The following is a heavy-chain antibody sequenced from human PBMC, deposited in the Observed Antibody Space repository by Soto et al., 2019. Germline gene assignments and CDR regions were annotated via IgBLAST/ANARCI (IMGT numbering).Heavy chain of an antibody. D-gene: IGHD6-13*01. V-gene: IGHV3-21*01. Sequence: PGGSLRLSCAASGFTFSIYWMHWVRQAPGKGLEWVSSISSSSSYIYYADSVKGRFTISRDNAKNSLYLQMNSLRAEDTAVYYCARGPSSSWYFDYWGQGTLVTVSS. CDR3: ARGPSSSWYFDY. CDR1: GFTFSIYW. J-gene: IGHJ4*02. CDR2: ISSSSSYI.